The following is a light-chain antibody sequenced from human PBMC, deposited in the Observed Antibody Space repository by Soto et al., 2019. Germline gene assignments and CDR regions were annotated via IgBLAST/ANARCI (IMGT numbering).Light chain of an antibody. CDR1: QSVSSSY. CDR2: GAS. J-gene: IGKJ4*01. CDR3: QQYNNWPLT. V-gene: IGKV3-15*01. Sequence: EIVLTQSPCTLSLSPGARATLSCRASQSVSSSYLAWYQQKPGQAPRLLIYGASTRATGIPARFSGSGSGTEFTLTISSLQSEDFTVYYCQQYNNWPLTFGGGTKVDI.